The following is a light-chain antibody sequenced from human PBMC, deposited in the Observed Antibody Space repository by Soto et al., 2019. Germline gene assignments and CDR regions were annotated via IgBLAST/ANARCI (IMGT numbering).Light chain of an antibody. J-gene: IGKJ3*01. CDR1: QSVSSSY. CDR2: GAS. CDR3: QQYGSSPH. V-gene: IGKV3-20*01. Sequence: EIVLTQSPGTLSLSPGERATLSCRASQSVSSSYLAWYQHKPGQAPRLLIYGASSRATGIPDRFSGSGSGTDFTLTISRLEPEDFAVYYCQQYGSSPHFGPGTKVDIK.